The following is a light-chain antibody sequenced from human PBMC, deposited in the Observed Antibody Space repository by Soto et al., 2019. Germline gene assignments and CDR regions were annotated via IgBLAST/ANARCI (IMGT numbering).Light chain of an antibody. J-gene: IGKJ2*01. Sequence: DIQMTQSPSTLSASVGDRVTITCRASENINTWLAWYQQKPGKAPKLLIYAASSLEGGVPSRFSGSGSGTEFTLTISSLHPDDFATYYCQQYNNWYAFGLGTNLEIK. CDR2: AAS. V-gene: IGKV1-5*01. CDR3: QQYNNWYA. CDR1: ENINTW.